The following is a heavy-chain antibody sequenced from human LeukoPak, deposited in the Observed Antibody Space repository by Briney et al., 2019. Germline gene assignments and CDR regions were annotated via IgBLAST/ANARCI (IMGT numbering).Heavy chain of an antibody. CDR2: ISYDGSNK. CDR3: ASHTPYDVLTGHDY. V-gene: IGHV3-30*03. CDR1: GFTFSSYG. D-gene: IGHD3-9*01. Sequence: GRSLRLSCAASGFTFSSYGMHWVRQAPGKGLEWVAVISYDGSNKYYADSVKGRFTISRDNAKNTLYLQMNSLRAEGTAVYYCASHTPYDVLTGHDYWGQGTLVTVSS. J-gene: IGHJ4*02.